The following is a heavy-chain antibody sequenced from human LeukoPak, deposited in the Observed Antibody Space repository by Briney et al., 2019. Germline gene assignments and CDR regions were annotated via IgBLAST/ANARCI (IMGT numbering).Heavy chain of an antibody. J-gene: IGHJ4*02. CDR1: RGSISGSIRSHY. D-gene: IGHD5-12*01. CDR2: ISSSGST. V-gene: IGHV4-61*05. Sequence: SETLSLTCTVSRGSISGSIRSHYWSWLRQPPGKGLEWIGYISSSGSTNDNPSLRSRVTISVDKSKNQFFLNLSSVSAADTAVYYCARIPLGYSGAYYFDYWGQGTLVTVSP. CDR3: ARIPLGYSGAYYFDY.